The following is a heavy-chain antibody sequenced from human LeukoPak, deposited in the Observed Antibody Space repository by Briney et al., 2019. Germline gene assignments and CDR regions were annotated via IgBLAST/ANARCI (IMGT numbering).Heavy chain of an antibody. CDR1: EFTFSSFA. J-gene: IGHJ3*02. CDR2: IRGGGAGA. V-gene: IGHV3-23*01. CDR3: AKCAESYGNDAFDM. D-gene: IGHD3-16*01. Sequence: GGSLRLSCAASEFTFSSFAMSWFRQAPGKGLEWVSYIRGGGAGALYADSVKGGFTISRDNSKSTMYLQMNRLRVEDTAVYYCAKCAESYGNDAFDMWGPGTMVTVSS.